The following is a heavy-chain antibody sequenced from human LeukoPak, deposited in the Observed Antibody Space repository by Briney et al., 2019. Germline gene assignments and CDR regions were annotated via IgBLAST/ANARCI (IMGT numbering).Heavy chain of an antibody. J-gene: IGHJ4*02. CDR3: ARGEVGYCSGGSCYQDY. V-gene: IGHV3-21*01. CDR2: ISSSSYI. Sequence: GGSLRLSCAASGFIFSSYSMNWVRRAPGKGLEWVSSISSSSYIYYAESVKGRFTISRDNAKNSLYLQMNSLRAEDTAVYYCARGEVGYCSGGSCYQDYWGQGTLVTVSS. D-gene: IGHD2-15*01. CDR1: GFIFSSYS.